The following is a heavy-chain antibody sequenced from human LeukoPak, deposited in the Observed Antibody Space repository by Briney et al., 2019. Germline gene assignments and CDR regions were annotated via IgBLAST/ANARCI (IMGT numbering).Heavy chain of an antibody. J-gene: IGHJ6*03. Sequence: GGSLRLSCAASGFTLSSYAMSWVRQAPGKGLEWVSAISGSGGSTYYADSVKGRFTISRDNSKNTLYLQMNSLRAEDTAVYYCAKGYYYDSSGYYLAYYYYMDVWGKGTTVTVSS. CDR3: AKGYYYDSSGYYLAYYYYMDV. CDR1: GFTLSSYA. D-gene: IGHD3-22*01. V-gene: IGHV3-23*01. CDR2: ISGSGGST.